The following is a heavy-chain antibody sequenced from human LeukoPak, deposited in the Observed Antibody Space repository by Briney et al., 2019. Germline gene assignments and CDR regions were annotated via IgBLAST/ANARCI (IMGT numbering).Heavy chain of an antibody. CDR3: TSTTLAGSRDV. D-gene: IGHD3-3*02. CDR2: IKQDGGEK. CDR1: GFTFSSYA. J-gene: IGHJ6*02. Sequence: GGSLRLSCAASGFTFSSYAMSWVRQAPGKGLEWVANIKQDGGEKYYVDSVKGRFTISRDNAKNSLYLQMNSLRAEDTAVYYCTSTTLAGSRDVWGQGTTVTVSS. V-gene: IGHV3-7*01.